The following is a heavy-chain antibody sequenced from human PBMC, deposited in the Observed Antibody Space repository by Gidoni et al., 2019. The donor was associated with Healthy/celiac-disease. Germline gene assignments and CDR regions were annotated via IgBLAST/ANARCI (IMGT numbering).Heavy chain of an antibody. Sequence: QVQLVQSGAEVKKPGASVKVSCKASGYTFTSYYMHWVRQAPGQGLEWMGIINPSGGSTSYAQKFQGRVTMTRDTSTSTVYMELSSLRSEDTAVYYCARNELDSSGYYAGGTFDYWGQGTLVTVSS. CDR1: GYTFTSYY. CDR3: ARNELDSSGYYAGGTFDY. CDR2: INPSGGST. V-gene: IGHV1-46*01. D-gene: IGHD3-22*01. J-gene: IGHJ4*02.